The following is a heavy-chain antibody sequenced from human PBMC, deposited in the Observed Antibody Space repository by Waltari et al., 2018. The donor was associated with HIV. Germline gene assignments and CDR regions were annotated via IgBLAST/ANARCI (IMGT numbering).Heavy chain of an antibody. V-gene: IGHV4-61*02. J-gene: IGHJ4*02. CDR1: GASVSSGSYF. CDR3: AGGRNWSEDFDY. CDR2: IYTTGTT. D-gene: IGHD1-1*01. Sequence: QVHLQESDPGLVKASQTLSLTCAVSGASVSSGSYFWSWIRQPAGKRLEWLGRIYTTGTTNYSPSLKSRGTMSLDTSSNQVSLKLLSVTAADTAVYYCAGGRNWSEDFDYWGQGTLVTVSS.